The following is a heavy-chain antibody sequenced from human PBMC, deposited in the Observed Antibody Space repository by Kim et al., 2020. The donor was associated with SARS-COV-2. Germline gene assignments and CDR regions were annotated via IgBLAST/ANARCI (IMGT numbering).Heavy chain of an antibody. CDR1: GGSISSSSYY. J-gene: IGHJ4*02. V-gene: IGHV4-39*01. D-gene: IGHD3-10*01. Sequence: SETLSLTCTVSGGSISSSSYYWGWIRQPPGKGLEWIGSIYYSGSTYYNPSLKSRVTISVDTSKNQFSLKLSSVTAADTAVYYCASGDARGYGSGSYDYWGQGTLVTVSS. CDR2: IYYSGST. CDR3: ASGDARGYGSGSYDY.